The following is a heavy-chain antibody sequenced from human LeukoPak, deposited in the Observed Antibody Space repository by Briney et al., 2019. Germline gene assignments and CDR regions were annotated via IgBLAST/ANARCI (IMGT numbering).Heavy chain of an antibody. CDR1: GFTLSTYA. V-gene: IGHV3-7*01. J-gene: IGHJ4*02. CDR3: ARPPYSGYDDY. Sequence: GGSLRLSCAASGFTLSTYAMSWVRQVPGKGLEWVANINQDGSEKYYVDSVKGRFTISRDNAKNSLYLQMNSLRAEDTAVYYCARPPYSGYDDYWGQGTLVTVSS. D-gene: IGHD5-12*01. CDR2: INQDGSEK.